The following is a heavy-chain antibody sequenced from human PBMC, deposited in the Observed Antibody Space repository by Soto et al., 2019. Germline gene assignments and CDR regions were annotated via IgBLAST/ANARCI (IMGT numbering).Heavy chain of an antibody. Sequence: EVQLVESGGGLVQPGGSLRLSCAASGFTFSRYAMNWIRQAPGKGLEWVSYINHDSRTIYYAGSVKGRFTISRDNANNLLSLQMNSLRAEDTAVYYCARDRGYTGYDFAYWGQGTLVTVSS. CDR3: ARDRGYTGYDFAY. D-gene: IGHD5-12*01. J-gene: IGHJ4*02. V-gene: IGHV3-48*01. CDR2: INHDSRTI. CDR1: GFTFSRYA.